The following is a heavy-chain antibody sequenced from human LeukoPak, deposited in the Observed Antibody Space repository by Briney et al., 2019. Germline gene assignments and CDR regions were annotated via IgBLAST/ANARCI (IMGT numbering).Heavy chain of an antibody. J-gene: IGHJ4*02. Sequence: QPGGSLRLSCAASGFTFSGSAMHWVRQASGKGLEWVGRIRSKANSYATAYAASVKGRFTISRDGSKNTAYLQMNSLKTEDTAVYYCTRRASSWSADIDYWGQGTLVTVSS. D-gene: IGHD6-13*01. CDR2: IRSKANSYAT. CDR1: GFTFSGSA. CDR3: TRRASSWSADIDY. V-gene: IGHV3-73*01.